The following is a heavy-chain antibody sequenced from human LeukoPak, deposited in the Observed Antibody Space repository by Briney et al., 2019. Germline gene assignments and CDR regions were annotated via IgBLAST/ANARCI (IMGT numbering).Heavy chain of an antibody. D-gene: IGHD1-26*01. CDR1: GYTFTSYG. Sequence: GASVKVSCKASGYTFTSYGISWVRQAPGQGLEWMGWISAYNGNTNYAQKLQGRVTMTRDTSTSTVYMELSSLRSEDTAVYYCAREEAVGARFRHAFDIWGQGTMVTVSS. V-gene: IGHV1-18*01. CDR2: ISAYNGNT. J-gene: IGHJ3*02. CDR3: AREEAVGARFRHAFDI.